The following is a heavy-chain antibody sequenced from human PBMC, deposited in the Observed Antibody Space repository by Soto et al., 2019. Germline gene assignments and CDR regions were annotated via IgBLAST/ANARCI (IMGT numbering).Heavy chain of an antibody. Sequence: EVKLVESGGGLVQPGGSLRLSCGASGFTFSNYWMYWVRQAPGKGLVWVSRINSDGSVSSYADSVKGRLTISRDNVKNTLYLQMNSLRAEDTAVYYCARGDCVGGTCYSLAGSFYYYMDVWGKGTTVTVFS. J-gene: IGHJ6*03. CDR2: INSDGSVS. CDR1: GFTFSNYW. D-gene: IGHD2-15*01. CDR3: ARGDCVGGTCYSLAGSFYYYMDV. V-gene: IGHV3-74*01.